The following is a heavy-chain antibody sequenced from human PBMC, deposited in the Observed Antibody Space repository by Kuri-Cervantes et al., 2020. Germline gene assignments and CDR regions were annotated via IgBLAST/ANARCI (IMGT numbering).Heavy chain of an antibody. CDR2: INTDGTTT. Sequence: GESLKISCAASGFTFSKYWMYWVRQTPGRGLVWVSLINTDGTTTTYADSVKGRFTISRDNAKNSVYLQMNSLRAEDTAVYYCARVTRYLYYYYYMDVWGKGTSVTVSS. CDR1: GFTFSKYW. D-gene: IGHD1-1*01. CDR3: ARVTRYLYYYYYMDV. J-gene: IGHJ6*03. V-gene: IGHV3-74*01.